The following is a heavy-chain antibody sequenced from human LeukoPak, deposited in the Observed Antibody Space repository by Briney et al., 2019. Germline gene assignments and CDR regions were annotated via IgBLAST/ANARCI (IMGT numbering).Heavy chain of an antibody. CDR1: GYTFTGYY. D-gene: IGHD2-2*01. CDR2: INPNSGGT. J-gene: IGHJ4*02. Sequence: ASVKVSCKASGYTFTGYYMHWVRQAPGQGLEWMGRINPNSGGTNYAQKFQGRVTMTRDTSISTAYMELSRLRCDDTAVYYCARAIYCSSTSCYLFDYWGQGTLVTVSS. CDR3: ARAIYCSSTSCYLFDY. V-gene: IGHV1-2*06.